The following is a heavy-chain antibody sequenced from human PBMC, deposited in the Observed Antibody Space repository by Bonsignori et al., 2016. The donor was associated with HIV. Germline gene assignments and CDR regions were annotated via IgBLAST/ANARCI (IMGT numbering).Heavy chain of an antibody. Sequence: VRQMPGKGLEWVSFIFSSGDRTYYGDSVKGRFTISRDNSKNTLYLQMHSLRAEDTATYYCAKDSGLGIDHWGQGTLVTVSS. CDR3: AKDSGLGIDH. D-gene: IGHD7-27*01. CDR2: IFSSGDRT. V-gene: IGHV3-23*03. J-gene: IGHJ4*02.